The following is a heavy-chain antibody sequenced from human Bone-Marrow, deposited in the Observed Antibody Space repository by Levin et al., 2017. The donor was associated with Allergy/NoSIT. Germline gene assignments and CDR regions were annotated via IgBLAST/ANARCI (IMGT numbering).Heavy chain of an antibody. CDR3: AREGVVRGAVAGTWYGMDV. CDR1: GGSVSSGSYY. V-gene: IGHV4-61*01. J-gene: IGHJ6*02. CDR2: IYYSGST. D-gene: IGHD6-19*01. Sequence: PSETLSLTCTVSGGSVSSGSYYWSWIRQPPGKGLEWIGYIYYSGSTNYNPSLKSRVTISVDTSKNQFSLKLSSVTAADTAVYYCAREGVVRGAVAGTWYGMDVWGQGTTVTVSS.